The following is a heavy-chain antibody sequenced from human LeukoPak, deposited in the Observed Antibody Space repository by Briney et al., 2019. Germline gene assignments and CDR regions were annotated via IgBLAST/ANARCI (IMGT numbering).Heavy chain of an antibody. J-gene: IGHJ4*02. V-gene: IGHV1-69*05. D-gene: IGHD6-13*01. CDR3: ARSIAAAGEFDY. CDR1: GGTFSSYA. Sequence: SVTVSCKASGGTFSSYAISWVRQAPGQGLEWMGGIIPIFGTANYAQKFQGRVTITTDESTSTAYMELSSLRSEDTAVYYCARSIAAAGEFDYWGQGTLVTVSS. CDR2: IIPIFGTA.